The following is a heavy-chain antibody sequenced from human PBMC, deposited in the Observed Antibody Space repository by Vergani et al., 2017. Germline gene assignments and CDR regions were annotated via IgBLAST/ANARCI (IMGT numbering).Heavy chain of an antibody. J-gene: IGHJ6*02. CDR3: ATPQTVTTGGMEV. V-gene: IGHV1-69*13. CDR1: GGPFKNSA. D-gene: IGHD4-17*01. Sequence: QVQLVQSGAEVKKPGSSVKVSCKASGGPFKNSAFSWVRQVPGQGLEWMGRIITFFGTTDYAQKFQGRFTIIADEFTKAVEMQLSNLRSEDTAVYYCATPQTVTTGGMEVWGQGTTVIVSS. CDR2: IITFFGTT.